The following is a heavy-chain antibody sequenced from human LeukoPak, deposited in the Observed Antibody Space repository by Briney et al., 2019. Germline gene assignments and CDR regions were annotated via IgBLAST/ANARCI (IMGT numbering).Heavy chain of an antibody. CDR2: ISYHARDQ. V-gene: IGHV3-30*04. CDR1: GFTFSSYA. D-gene: IGHD2-21*02. Sequence: GGSLRLSCAASGFTFSSYAMHWVRQAPGKGLEWVTVISYHARDQFYADSVKGRFTVSRDNSKNTLYLQMNSLRAEDTAVYYCAKDGEAYCGGDCYSVDYWGQGTLVTVSS. J-gene: IGHJ4*02. CDR3: AKDGEAYCGGDCYSVDY.